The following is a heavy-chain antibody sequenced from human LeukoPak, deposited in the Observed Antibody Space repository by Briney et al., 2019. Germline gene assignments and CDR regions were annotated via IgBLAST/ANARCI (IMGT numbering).Heavy chain of an antibody. CDR1: GFTFSRYW. V-gene: IGHV3-7*01. J-gene: IGHJ6*03. CDR2: IKQDGSEK. CDR3: ARYCSGGSCQRGYYYYYYYMDV. D-gene: IGHD2-15*01. Sequence: PGGSLRLSCAASGFTFSRYWMTWVRQAPGKGLEWVANIKQDGSEKYYVDSVKGRFTISRDNAKNSLYLQMNSLRAEDTAVYYCARYCSGGSCQRGYYYYYYYMDVWGKGTTVTVSS.